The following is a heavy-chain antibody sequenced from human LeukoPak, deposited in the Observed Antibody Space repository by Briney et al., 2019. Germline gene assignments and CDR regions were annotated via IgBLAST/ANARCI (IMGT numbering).Heavy chain of an antibody. CDR3: ARGWAAASLWTHYYYGMDV. V-gene: IGHV4-34*01. Sequence: SETLSLTCAVYGGSFGGYYWSWIRQPPGKGLEWIGEINHSGSTNYNPSLKSRVTISVDTSKNQFSLKLSSVTAADTAVYYCARGWAAASLWTHYYYGMDVWGQGTTVTVSS. D-gene: IGHD2-21*01. CDR2: INHSGST. J-gene: IGHJ6*02. CDR1: GGSFGGYY.